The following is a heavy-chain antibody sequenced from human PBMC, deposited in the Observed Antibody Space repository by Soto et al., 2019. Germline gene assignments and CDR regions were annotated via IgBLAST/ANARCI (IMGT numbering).Heavy chain of an antibody. D-gene: IGHD6-13*01. V-gene: IGHV3-74*01. CDR1: GFTFSDYW. CDR2: IKSDGSSI. Sequence: EVQLVESGGGLVQPGGSLRLSCAASGFTFSDYWMHWVRQAPGKGLVWVSRIKSDGSSISYADSVRGRFTISRDNAMNTLYLQMNTLRAEDRAVYYCARGLKGYYGTDVWGQGTTVTVSS. CDR3: ARGLKGYYGTDV. J-gene: IGHJ6*02.